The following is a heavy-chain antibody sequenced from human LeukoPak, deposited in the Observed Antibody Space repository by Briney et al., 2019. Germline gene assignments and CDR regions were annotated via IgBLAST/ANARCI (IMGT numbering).Heavy chain of an antibody. CDR3: AREGGAGSGAVAGTRSSFDP. V-gene: IGHV1-18*01. Sequence: ASVKVSCKASGYTFTSYGISWVRQAPGQGLEWMGWISAYNGNTNYAQKLQGRVTMTTDTSTSTAYMELRSLRSDDTAVYYCAREGGAGSGAVAGTRSSFDPWGQGTLVTVSS. CDR1: GYTFTSYG. J-gene: IGHJ5*02. D-gene: IGHD6-19*01. CDR2: ISAYNGNT.